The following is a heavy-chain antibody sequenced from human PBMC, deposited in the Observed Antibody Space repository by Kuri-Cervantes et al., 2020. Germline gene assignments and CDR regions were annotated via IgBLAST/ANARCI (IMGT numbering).Heavy chain of an antibody. D-gene: IGHD6-13*01. V-gene: IGHV3-30*01. J-gene: IGHJ4*02. CDR2: ISYDGSNK. CDR1: GFTFSSYA. Sequence: GESLKISCAASGFTFSSYAMHWVRQALGKGLEWVAVISYDGSNKYYADSVKGRFTISRDNSKNTLYLQMNSLRAEDTAVYYCARDGYGYWGQGALVTVSS. CDR3: ARDGYGY.